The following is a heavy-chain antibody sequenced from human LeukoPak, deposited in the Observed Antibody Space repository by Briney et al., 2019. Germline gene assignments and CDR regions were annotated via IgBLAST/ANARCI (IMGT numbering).Heavy chain of an antibody. V-gene: IGHV4-34*01. CDR2: IKHSGST. Sequence: SDPLSLTCAVYGGSFSGYYWRGIRQPPRKGRAWVGGIKHSGSTNYNPSLKSRVTISVDTSKNQFSLKLSSVTAANTAVYYCARVASGWYRAVAFDIWGQGTMVTVSS. D-gene: IGHD6-19*01. CDR1: GGSFSGYY. CDR3: ARVASGWYRAVAFDI. J-gene: IGHJ3*02.